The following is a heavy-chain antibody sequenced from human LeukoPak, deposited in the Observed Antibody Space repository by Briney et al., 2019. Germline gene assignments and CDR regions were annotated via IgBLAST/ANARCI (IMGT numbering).Heavy chain of an antibody. D-gene: IGHD3-3*01. J-gene: IGHJ3*02. CDR3: AGRVVPLDAFDI. V-gene: IGHV3-21*01. CDR1: GFTFSSYS. CDR2: ISSSSSYI. Sequence: GGSLRLSCAASGFTFSSYSMNWVRQAPGKGLEWVSSISSSSSYIYYADSVKGRFTISRDNAKNSLYLQMNSLRAEDTAVYYCAGRVVPLDAFDIWGQGTMVTVSS.